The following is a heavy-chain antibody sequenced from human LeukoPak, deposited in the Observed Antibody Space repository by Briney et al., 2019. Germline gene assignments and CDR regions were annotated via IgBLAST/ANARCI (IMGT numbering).Heavy chain of an antibody. CDR2: ISYDGSNK. J-gene: IGHJ3*02. CDR1: GFTFSSYG. D-gene: IGHD6-25*01. CDR3: VRASGPFDI. Sequence: GGPLRLSCAASGFTFSSYGMHWVRQAPGKGLEWVAVISYDGSNKYYADSVKGRFTVSRDNSENTLYLQMNSLRAEDTAVYYCVRASGPFDIWGQGTMVTVSS. V-gene: IGHV3-30*03.